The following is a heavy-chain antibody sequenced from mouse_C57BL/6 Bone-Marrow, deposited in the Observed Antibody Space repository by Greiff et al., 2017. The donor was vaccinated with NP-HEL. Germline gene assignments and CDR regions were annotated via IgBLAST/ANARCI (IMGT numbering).Heavy chain of an antibody. CDR1: GFTFSDYG. Sequence: VQVVESGGGLVKPGGSLKLSCAASGFTFSDYGMHWVRQAPEKGLEWVAYISSGSSTLYYADTVKGRFTISRDNAKNTLFLQMTSLRSEDTAMYYCARSHYGSSGYFDYWGQGTTLTVSS. J-gene: IGHJ2*01. CDR3: ARSHYGSSGYFDY. CDR2: ISSGSSTL. D-gene: IGHD1-1*01. V-gene: IGHV5-17*01.